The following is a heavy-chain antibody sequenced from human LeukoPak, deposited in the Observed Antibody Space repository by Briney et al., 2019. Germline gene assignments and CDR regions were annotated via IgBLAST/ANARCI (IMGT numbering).Heavy chain of an antibody. J-gene: IGHJ6*02. CDR2: IHHSGST. D-gene: IGHD5-24*01. V-gene: IGHV4-34*01. CDR1: GGSFSGYY. Sequence: SETLSLTCAVYGGSFSGYYWSWIRQPPGRGLEGIGEIHHSGSTNYNPSLKSRVTISVDTSKNQFSLKLSSVTGADTAVYYCARGRYGGDGYHNFPYYYYGMDVWGQGTTVTVSS. CDR3: ARGRYGGDGYHNFPYYYYGMDV.